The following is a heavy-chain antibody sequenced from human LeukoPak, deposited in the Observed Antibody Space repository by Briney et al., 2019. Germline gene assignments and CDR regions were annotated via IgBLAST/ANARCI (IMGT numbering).Heavy chain of an antibody. V-gene: IGHV4-59*12. Sequence: SETLSLTCTVSGGSISSYYWSWIRQPPGKGLEWIGNIYYSGSTNYNPSLKSRVTISVDTSKNQFSLKLSSVTAADTAVYYCARGLHKGFDPWGQGTLVTVSS. CDR3: ARGLHKGFDP. CDR2: IYYSGST. CDR1: GGSISSYY. J-gene: IGHJ5*02.